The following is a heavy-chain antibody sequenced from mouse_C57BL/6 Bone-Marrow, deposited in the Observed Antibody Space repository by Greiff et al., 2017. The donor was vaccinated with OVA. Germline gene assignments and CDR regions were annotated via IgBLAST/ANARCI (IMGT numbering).Heavy chain of an antibody. V-gene: IGHV1-26*01. J-gene: IGHJ2*01. D-gene: IGHD1-1*01. CDR1: GYTFTDYY. CDR2: INPNNGGT. Sequence: EVQLQQSGPELVKPGASVKISCKASGYTFTDYYMNWVKQSHGKSLEWIGDINPNNGGTSYNQKFKGKATLTVDKSSSTAYMVLRSLTSEDSAVYYCARGHYDFDYWGPGTTLTVSS. CDR3: ARGHYDFDY.